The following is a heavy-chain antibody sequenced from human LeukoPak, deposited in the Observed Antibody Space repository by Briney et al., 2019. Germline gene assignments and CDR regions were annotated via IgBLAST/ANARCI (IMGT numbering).Heavy chain of an antibody. CDR2: IYTSGST. CDR3: ATTVYYYGSGGVDY. D-gene: IGHD3-10*01. J-gene: IGHJ4*02. CDR1: GGSISSGSYY. Sequence: PSETLSLTCTVSGGSISSGSYYWSWIRQPAGKGLEWIGRIYTSGSTNYNPSLKSRVTISVDTSKNQFSLKLSSVTAADTAVYYCATTVYYYGSGGVDYWGQGTLVTVSS. V-gene: IGHV4-61*02.